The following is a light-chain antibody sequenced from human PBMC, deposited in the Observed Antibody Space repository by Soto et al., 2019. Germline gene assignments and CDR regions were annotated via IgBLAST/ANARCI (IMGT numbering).Light chain of an antibody. CDR2: EVS. CDR1: SSDIGSHNY. CDR3: SSFPASNNFE. Sequence: QSALTQPPSASGSPGQSVTISCTGTSSDIGSHNYVSWYQQHPGKAPKLMIYEVSKRPSGVPDRFSGSKSGNTASLTVSGLQAEDEADYYCSSFPASNNFEFGGGTKLTVL. J-gene: IGLJ2*01. V-gene: IGLV2-8*01.